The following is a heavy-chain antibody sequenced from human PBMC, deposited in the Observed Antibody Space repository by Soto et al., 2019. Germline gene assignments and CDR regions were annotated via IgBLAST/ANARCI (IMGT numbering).Heavy chain of an antibody. D-gene: IGHD2-15*01. V-gene: IGHV4-30-2*01. CDR1: GGSISSGGYS. Sequence: LSLTCAVSGGSISSGGYSWSWIRQPPGKGLEWIGYIYHSGSTYYNPSLKSRVTISVDRSKNQFSLKLSSVTAADTAVYYCASAAPITYCSGGSCYAPAFDYWGQGTLVTVSS. CDR3: ASAAPITYCSGGSCYAPAFDY. J-gene: IGHJ4*02. CDR2: IYHSGST.